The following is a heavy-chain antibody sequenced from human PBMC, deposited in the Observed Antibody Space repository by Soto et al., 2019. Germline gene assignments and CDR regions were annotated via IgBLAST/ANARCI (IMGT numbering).Heavy chain of an antibody. CDR3: ARVIGCSSTSCYGSPVYYYYGMDV. V-gene: IGHV4-39*07. CDR2: INHSGST. Sequence: SETLSLTCTVSGGSISSSSYYWGWIRQPPGKGLEWIGEINHSGSTNYNPSLKSRVTISVDTSKNQFSLKLSSVTAADTAVYYCARVIGCSSTSCYGSPVYYYYGMDVWGQGTTVTVS. D-gene: IGHD2-2*01. CDR1: GGSISSSSYY. J-gene: IGHJ6*02.